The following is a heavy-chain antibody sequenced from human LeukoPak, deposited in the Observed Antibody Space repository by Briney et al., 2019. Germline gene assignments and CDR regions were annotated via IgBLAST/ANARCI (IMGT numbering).Heavy chain of an antibody. D-gene: IGHD1-26*01. CDR1: GDSISISRFY. V-gene: IGHV4-39*01. J-gene: IGHJ4*02. CDR3: ARRDVGATIDY. CDR2: IPYTGRT. Sequence: SSETLSLTCTVSGDSISISRFYWAWIRQPPGKGLEWIGSIPYTGRTFYNPSLKSRVTISVDTSKNQFSLRLGSVTASDTAVYYCARRDVGATIDYWGQGTLVTVSS.